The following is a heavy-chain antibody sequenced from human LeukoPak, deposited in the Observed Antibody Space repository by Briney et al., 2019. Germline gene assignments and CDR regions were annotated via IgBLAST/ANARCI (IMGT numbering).Heavy chain of an antibody. CDR2: IYPRDGST. CDR3: ARDQEGFDY. Sequence: VASVTVSCTASGYTFTNNYLRWVRQAPGQGLEWMGMIYPRDGSTSYAQNFQGRVTVTRDTSTTTVHMELRGLRSEDTAVYYCARDQEGFDYWGQGTVVTVSS. CDR1: GYTFTNNY. J-gene: IGHJ4*02. V-gene: IGHV1-46*01.